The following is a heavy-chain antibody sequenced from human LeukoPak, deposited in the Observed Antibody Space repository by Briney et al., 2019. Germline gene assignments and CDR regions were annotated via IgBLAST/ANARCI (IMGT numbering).Heavy chain of an antibody. V-gene: IGHV3-7*01. CDR2: IKEDGSEK. D-gene: IGHD6-6*01. CDR1: GFTFSSYW. Sequence: GGSLRLSCVASGFTFSSYWMSWVRQAPGKGLEWVANIKEDGSEKYFVESVKGRFTISRDNAKNSLYLQMNSLRAEDTAVYYCARDSAAARPYWGQGTLVTVSS. CDR3: ARDSAAARPY. J-gene: IGHJ4*02.